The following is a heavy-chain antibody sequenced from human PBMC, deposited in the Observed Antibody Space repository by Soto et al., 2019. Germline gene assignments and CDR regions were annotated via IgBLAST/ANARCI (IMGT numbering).Heavy chain of an antibody. CDR2: ISWNSGSI. CDR1: GFTFDDYG. D-gene: IGHD1-1*01. Sequence: EVQLVEPGGGLVQPGRSLRLSCAASGFTFDDYGMNWVRQAPGKGLERVSGISWNSGSIGYADSVKGRFTISRDNARNSLYLQMNSLRAEDTALYYCAKGQGNWNDGDGFDIWGQGTTVTVSS. J-gene: IGHJ3*02. CDR3: AKGQGNWNDGDGFDI. V-gene: IGHV3-9*01.